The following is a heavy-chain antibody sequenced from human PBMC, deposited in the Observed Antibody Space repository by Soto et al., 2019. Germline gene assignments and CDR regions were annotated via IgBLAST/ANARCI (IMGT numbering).Heavy chain of an antibody. Sequence: QVQLQESGPGLVKPSQTLSLTCTVSGGSISSGGYYWSWIRQHPGKGLEWIGYIYYSGSTYYNPSPKSRVTISVDTSKNQFSLKRSSVTAADTAVYYCAGEGGYYGSGSNGVFYWGQGTLVTVSS. J-gene: IGHJ4*02. CDR1: GGSISSGGYY. CDR3: AGEGGYYGSGSNGVFY. V-gene: IGHV4-31*03. D-gene: IGHD3-10*01. CDR2: IYYSGST.